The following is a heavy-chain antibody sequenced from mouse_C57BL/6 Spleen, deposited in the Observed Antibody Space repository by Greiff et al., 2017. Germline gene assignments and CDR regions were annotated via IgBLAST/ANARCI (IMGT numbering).Heavy chain of an antibody. CDR1: GFSFNTYA. Sequence: EVQGVESGGGLVQPKGSLKLSCAASGFSFNTYAMNWVRQAPGKGLEWVARIRSKSNNYATYYADSVKDRFTISRDDSESMLYLQMNNLKTEDTAMYYCVRRSSDDWYFDVWGTGTTVTVSS. CDR3: VRRSSDDWYFDV. J-gene: IGHJ1*03. V-gene: IGHV10-1*01. D-gene: IGHD1-1*01. CDR2: IRSKSNNYAT.